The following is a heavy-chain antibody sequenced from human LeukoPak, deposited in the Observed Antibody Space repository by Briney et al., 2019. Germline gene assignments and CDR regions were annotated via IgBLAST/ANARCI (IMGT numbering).Heavy chain of an antibody. Sequence: QPSETLSLTCAVYGGSFNGYYWSWTRQPPAKGLEWIGEINHSGRTNYNASRKSRVTISVDTSKNHFALKLSSVTAADTAVYYCARGVYYGSGNYYNVWNYWGQGTLVTVSS. J-gene: IGHJ4*02. CDR3: ARGVYYGSGNYYNVWNY. CDR1: GGSFNGYY. CDR2: INHSGRT. V-gene: IGHV4-34*01. D-gene: IGHD3-10*01.